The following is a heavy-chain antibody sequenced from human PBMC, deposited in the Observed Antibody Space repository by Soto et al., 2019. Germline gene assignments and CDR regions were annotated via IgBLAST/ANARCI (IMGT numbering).Heavy chain of an antibody. J-gene: IGHJ5*02. V-gene: IGHV1-18*04. CDR3: ARGVYSYGHNWFDP. D-gene: IGHD5-18*01. Sequence: GASVKVSFKASGYTFTSYGISWVRQAPGQGLEWMGWISAYNGNTNYAQKLQGGVTMTTDTSTSTAYMELRSLRSDDTAVYYCARGVYSYGHNWFDPWGQGTLVTVSS. CDR2: ISAYNGNT. CDR1: GYTFTSYG.